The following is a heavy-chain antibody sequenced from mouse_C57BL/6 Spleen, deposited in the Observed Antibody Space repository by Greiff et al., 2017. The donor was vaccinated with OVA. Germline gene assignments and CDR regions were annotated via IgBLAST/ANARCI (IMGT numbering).Heavy chain of an antibody. D-gene: IGHD3-2*02. CDR3: ALQLRLSYYAMDY. CDR1: GYTFTDYY. V-gene: IGHV1-26*01. J-gene: IGHJ4*01. Sequence: VQLQQSGPELVKPGASVKISCKASGYTFTDYYMNWVKQSHGKSLEWIGAINPNNGGTSYNQKFKGKATLTVDKSSSTAYMELRSLTSEDSAVYYCALQLRLSYYAMDYWGQGTSVTVSS. CDR2: INPNNGGT.